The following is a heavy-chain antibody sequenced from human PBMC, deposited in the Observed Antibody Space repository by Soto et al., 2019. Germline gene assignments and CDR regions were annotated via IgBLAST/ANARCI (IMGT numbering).Heavy chain of an antibody. J-gene: IGHJ3*02. CDR1: GYTFTSYD. Sequence: ASVKVSCKASGYTFTSYDINWVRQAAGQGFEYLGWMNPNSGNTGHVKKFQGRVTMTRDTSTSTVYMELSSLRSEDTAVYYCARGLGYYDSSGPPEAFDIWGQGTMVTVSS. CDR2: MNPNSGNT. D-gene: IGHD3-22*01. CDR3: ARGLGYYDSSGPPEAFDI. V-gene: IGHV1-8*01.